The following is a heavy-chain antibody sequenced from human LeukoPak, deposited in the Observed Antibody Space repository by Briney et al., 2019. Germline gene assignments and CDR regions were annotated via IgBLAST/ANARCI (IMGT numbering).Heavy chain of an antibody. CDR2: ISSSSSYI. Sequence: GGSLRLSCAASGFTFSGSSIHWVRQAPGKGLEWVSSISSSSSYIYYADSVKGRFTISRDNAKNSLYLQMNSLRAEDTAVYYCARDREVGAPPLWGQGTLVTVSS. V-gene: IGHV3-21*01. J-gene: IGHJ4*02. D-gene: IGHD1-26*01. CDR3: ARDREVGAPPL. CDR1: GFTFSGSS.